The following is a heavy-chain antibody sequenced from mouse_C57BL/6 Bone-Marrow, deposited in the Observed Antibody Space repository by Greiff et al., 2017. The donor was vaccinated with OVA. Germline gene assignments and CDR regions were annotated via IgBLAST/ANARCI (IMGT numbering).Heavy chain of an antibody. Sequence: EVQLVESGGGLVKPGGSLKLSCAASGFTFSSYAMSWVRQTPEKRLEWVATISDGGSYTYYPANVKGRFTISRDNAKNNLYLQMSHLKSEDTAMYYGASRGSSLLYWYFDVWGTGTTVTVSS. CDR2: ISDGGSYT. CDR3: ASRGSSLLYWYFDV. D-gene: IGHD1-1*01. V-gene: IGHV5-4*01. CDR1: GFTFSSYA. J-gene: IGHJ1*03.